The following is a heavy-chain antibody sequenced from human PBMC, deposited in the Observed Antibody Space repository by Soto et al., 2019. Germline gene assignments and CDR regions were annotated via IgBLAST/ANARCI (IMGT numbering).Heavy chain of an antibody. D-gene: IGHD3-3*01. CDR1: GFSFREFA. CDR3: AKEPGVEFGDYCDY. J-gene: IGHJ4*02. Sequence: EVQLLESGGSLVQPGGSLRLSCAASGFSFREFAMSWVRQAPGKGLEWVSGISGSGSNTYYADSVKGRFTISRDNSKNTLYLHMNSLGPADTAVYYCAKEPGVEFGDYCDYWGQGTLVTVSS. V-gene: IGHV3-23*01. CDR2: ISGSGSNT.